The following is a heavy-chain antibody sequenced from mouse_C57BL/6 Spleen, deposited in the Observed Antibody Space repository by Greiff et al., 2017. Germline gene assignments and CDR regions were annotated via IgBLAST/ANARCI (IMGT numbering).Heavy chain of an antibody. J-gene: IGHJ2*01. CDR2: INPEDGAT. Sequence: VQLQQSGAELVKPGASVKFSCTASGFNIKDYYMHWVKPRTEQGLEWIGRINPEDGATNYDPKFQGKATITADTSSNTAYLQLSSLPSEDTAAYYCAGSSPFGGWGQGTTLTVSS. D-gene: IGHD1-1*01. CDR3: AGSSPFGG. V-gene: IGHV14-2*01. CDR1: GFNIKDYY.